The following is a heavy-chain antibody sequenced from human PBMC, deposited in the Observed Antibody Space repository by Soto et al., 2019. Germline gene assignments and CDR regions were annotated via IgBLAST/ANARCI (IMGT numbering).Heavy chain of an antibody. Sequence: QVHLQESGPGLVRPSETLSLTCAVSGASISRTGFNWGWIRQPPGQGLVWIGSVYEGVNTYYNSSLNSRVTISVDTSKNQFSLELKSVTAADTAVYYCSRRGSGHTFDSWGQGTLVTVSS. CDR1: GASISRTGFN. CDR2: VYEGVNT. CDR3: SRRGSGHTFDS. D-gene: IGHD3-10*01. V-gene: IGHV4-39*01. J-gene: IGHJ5*01.